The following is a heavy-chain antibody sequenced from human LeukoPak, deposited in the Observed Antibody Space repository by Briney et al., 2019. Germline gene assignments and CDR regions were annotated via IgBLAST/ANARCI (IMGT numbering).Heavy chain of an antibody. CDR2: INPNSGGT. V-gene: IGHV1-2*06. Sequence: GASVKVSCKASGYTFTGYYMHWVRQAPGQGLEWMGRINPNSGGTNYAQKFQGRVTMTRDTSISTAYMELSRLRSDDTAVYYCARVSLLKQQLMLFDYWGQGTLVTVSS. CDR3: ARVSLLKQQLMLFDY. J-gene: IGHJ4*02. D-gene: IGHD6-13*01. CDR1: GYTFTGYY.